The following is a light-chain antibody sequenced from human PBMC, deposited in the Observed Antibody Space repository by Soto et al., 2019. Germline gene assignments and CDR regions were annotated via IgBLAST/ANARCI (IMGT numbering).Light chain of an antibody. CDR2: DND. V-gene: IGLV1-51*01. Sequence: QSVLTQPPSVSAAPGQKVTISCSGSSPNIGKNYVSWYLHLPGTAPKFLIYDNDVRASGIPDRFSGSKSGTSATLGTTGLQPGDEADYYCATWDSSLKAVVFGGGTKLTVL. CDR1: SPNIGKNY. CDR3: ATWDSSLKAVV. J-gene: IGLJ2*01.